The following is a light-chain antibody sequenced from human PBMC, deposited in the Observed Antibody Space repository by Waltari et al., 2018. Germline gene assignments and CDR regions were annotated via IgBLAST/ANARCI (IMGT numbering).Light chain of an antibody. CDR2: DVT. V-gene: IGLV2-14*03. CDR3: GSYTAGSALYV. CDR1: ISDIDSYEY. Sequence: QSAPSQPASVPGSPGQSITISCTGSISDIDSYEYVSWYQQHPGRVPRLIIFDVTKRPSGVSSRFAGSKSANTASLTISGLQAEDEADYYCGSYTAGSALYVLGTGT. J-gene: IGLJ1*01.